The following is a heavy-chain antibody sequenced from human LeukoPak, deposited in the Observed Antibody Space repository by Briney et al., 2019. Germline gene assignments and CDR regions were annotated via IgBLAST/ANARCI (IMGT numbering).Heavy chain of an antibody. CDR2: IYYSGST. CDR3: ARLSYYSFWFDP. J-gene: IGHJ5*02. D-gene: IGHD3-10*01. Sequence: SETLSLTCTVSGGSISSSSYHWGWIRQPPGKGLEWIGSIYYSGSTYYNPSLKSRVTISVDTSKNQFSLKLSSVTAADTAVYYCARLSYYSFWFDPWGQGTLVTVSS. CDR1: GGSISSSSYH. V-gene: IGHV4-39*01.